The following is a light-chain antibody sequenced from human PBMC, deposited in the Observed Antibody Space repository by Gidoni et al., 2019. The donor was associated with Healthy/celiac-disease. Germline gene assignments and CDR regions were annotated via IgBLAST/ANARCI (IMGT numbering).Light chain of an antibody. V-gene: IGKV3-20*01. CDR3: QQYGSSSYT. CDR1: QSVSSSY. CDR2: GAS. Sequence: EIVLTQSPGTLSLSPGERATLSCRASQSVSSSYLAWYQQKPGQAPRLLIYGASSRATGIPDRFSGSGSGTDFTLTISSLEPEDFAVYYCQQYGSSSYTFXXXTKLEIK. J-gene: IGKJ2*01.